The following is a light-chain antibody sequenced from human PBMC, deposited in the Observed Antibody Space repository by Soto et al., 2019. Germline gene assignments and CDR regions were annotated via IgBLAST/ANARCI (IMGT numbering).Light chain of an antibody. CDR2: KSS. CDR3: QQYSSYWT. CDR1: QDLDKW. J-gene: IGKJ1*01. Sequence: ILVSQSPSSLSASVGDRVTITCRASQDLDKWLAWYQQKPGKATSLLIYKSSTLTQGVPSRFSGFGSGTEYILTITELQPDDFATYYCQQYSSYWTFGQGTVVEMK. V-gene: IGKV1-5*01.